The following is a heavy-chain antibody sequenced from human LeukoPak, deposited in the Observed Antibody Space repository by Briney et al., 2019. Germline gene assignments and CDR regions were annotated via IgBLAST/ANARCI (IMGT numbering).Heavy chain of an antibody. D-gene: IGHD2-15*01. J-gene: IGHJ4*02. CDR2: IYPGDSDT. V-gene: IGHV5-51*03. CDR3: ARLFRGEVAAVTYFDY. CDR1: GYSFTSYW. Sequence: KPGESLKISCKGSGYSFTSYWIGWVRQMPGKGLEWMGIIYPGDSDTRYSPSFQGQVTISADKSISTAYLQWSSLKASDTAMYYCARLFRGEVAAVTYFDYWGQGTLVTVSS.